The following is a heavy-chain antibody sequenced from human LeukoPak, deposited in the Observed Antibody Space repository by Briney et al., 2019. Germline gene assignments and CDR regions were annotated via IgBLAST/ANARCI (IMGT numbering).Heavy chain of an antibody. J-gene: IGHJ2*01. CDR1: GGSISSYY. D-gene: IGHD1-26*01. CDR2: IYYSGST. CDR3: ARGLVGRIVGARYWYFDL. V-gene: IGHV4-59*08. Sequence: SETLSLTCTVSGGSISSYYWSWSRQPPGKGREWIGYIYYSGSTNYNPSLKSRVTISVGTSKNQFSLKLSSVTAADTAVYYCARGLVGRIVGARYWYFDLWGRGTLVTVSS.